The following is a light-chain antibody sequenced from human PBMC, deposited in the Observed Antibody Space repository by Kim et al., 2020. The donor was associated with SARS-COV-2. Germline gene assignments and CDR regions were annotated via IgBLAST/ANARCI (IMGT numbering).Light chain of an antibody. CDR1: SSDFGGYNY. J-gene: IGLJ3*02. Sequence: SELTQPASVSGSPGQSITISCTGTSSDFGGYNYVSWYQQHPGKAPKLMIYDVSKRPSGVSNRFSGSKSGNTASLTISGLQAEDEADYYCTSYTTTINLMFGGGTQLTVL. CDR3: TSYTTTINLM. V-gene: IGLV2-14*03. CDR2: DVS.